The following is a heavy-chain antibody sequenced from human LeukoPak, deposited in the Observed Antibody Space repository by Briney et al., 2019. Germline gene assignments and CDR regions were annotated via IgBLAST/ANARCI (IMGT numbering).Heavy chain of an antibody. D-gene: IGHD1-26*01. CDR2: IYYSGST. V-gene: IGHV4-31*03. Sequence: SETLSLTCTVSGGSISSGGYYWSWIRQHPGKGLEWIGYIYYSGSTYYNPSLKSRVTISVDTSKNQFSLKLSSVTAADTAVYYCARQGVGATDCWGQGTLVTVSS. J-gene: IGHJ4*02. CDR3: ARQGVGATDC. CDR1: GGSISSGGYY.